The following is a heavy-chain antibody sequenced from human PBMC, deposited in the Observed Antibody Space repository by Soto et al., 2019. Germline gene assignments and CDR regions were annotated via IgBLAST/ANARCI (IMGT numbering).Heavy chain of an antibody. Sequence: ASVEVSCKASGYTFTSYGLSWVRQAPGQGLEWMGWISAYNGNTNYAQKLQGRVTMTTDTSTSTAYMELRSLRSDDTAVSYCARDECSGRSCYSFLYYYYGMDVWGQGTTVTVPS. D-gene: IGHD2-15*01. CDR2: ISAYNGNT. V-gene: IGHV1-18*01. J-gene: IGHJ6*02. CDR3: ARDECSGRSCYSFLYYYYGMDV. CDR1: GYTFTSYG.